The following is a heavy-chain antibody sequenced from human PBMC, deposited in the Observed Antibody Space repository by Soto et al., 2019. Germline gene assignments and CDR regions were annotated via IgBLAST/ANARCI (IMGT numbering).Heavy chain of an antibody. CDR1: GGSISSYY. Sequence: QVQLQESGPGLVKPSETLSLTCTVSGGSISSYYWSWIRQPPGKGLEWIGYIYYSGSTNYNPSLLSRVTISVDTSKNQFSLKLSSGTAADAAVYYCARRWGRTFDYWGQGTLVTVSS. CDR2: IYYSGST. CDR3: ARRWGRTFDY. J-gene: IGHJ4*02. D-gene: IGHD7-27*01. V-gene: IGHV4-59*08.